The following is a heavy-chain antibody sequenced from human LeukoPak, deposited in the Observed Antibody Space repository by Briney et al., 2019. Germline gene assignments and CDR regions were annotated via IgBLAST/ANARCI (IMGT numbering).Heavy chain of an antibody. D-gene: IGHD1-20*01. CDR2: IYTSGST. Sequence: SETLSLTCTVSGGSISSYYWSWIRQPAGKGLEWIGRIYTSGSTNYNPSLKSRVTMSVDTSKNQFSLKLSSVTAADAAVYYCARQTPLTYNWNYIYMDVWGKGTTVTVSS. CDR3: ARQTPLTYNWNYIYMDV. V-gene: IGHV4-4*07. CDR1: GGSISSYY. J-gene: IGHJ6*03.